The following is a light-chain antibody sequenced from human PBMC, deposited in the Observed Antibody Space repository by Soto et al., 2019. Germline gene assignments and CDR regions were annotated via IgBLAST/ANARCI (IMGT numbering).Light chain of an antibody. CDR3: QQYGSSSWT. CDR2: GAS. J-gene: IGKJ1*01. V-gene: IGKV3-20*01. Sequence: SVLTQSPGTLSLSPGKRATLSCRASQSISSSYLAWYQQRPGQAPRLLIYGASSRATGIPDRFSGSGSGTEFTLTISRLEPEDFAVYYCQQYGSSSWTFGQGTKVDI. CDR1: QSISSSY.